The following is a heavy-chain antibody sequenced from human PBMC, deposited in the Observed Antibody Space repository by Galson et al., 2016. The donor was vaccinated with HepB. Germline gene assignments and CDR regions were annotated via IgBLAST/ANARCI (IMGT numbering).Heavy chain of an antibody. CDR1: GFSLNTDGLA. CDR2: IYWDDAK. J-gene: IGHJ1*01. CDR3: AHSARGLSNY. Sequence: PALVKPTQPLTLTCTFSGFSLNTDGLAVGWVRQPPGKAPEWPALIYWDDAKRYTPSLKNRLTISKDTSGNLVVLTMTDLDPMDTATYFCAHSARGLSNYWGQGILVTVSS. V-gene: IGHV2-5*02. D-gene: IGHD3-10*01.